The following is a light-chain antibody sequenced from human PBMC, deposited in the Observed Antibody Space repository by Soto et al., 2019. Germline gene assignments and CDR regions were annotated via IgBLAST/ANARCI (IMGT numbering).Light chain of an antibody. CDR3: QTWGTGILV. CDR2: VNSDGSH. Sequence: QLVLTQSPSASASLGASVKLTCTLSSGHSNYAIAWHQQQPGKGPRYLMNVNSDGSHSKGDGIPDRFSGSSSGAERYLTISSLQSEDEADYYCQTWGTGILVFGGGTKVTVL. J-gene: IGLJ2*01. CDR1: SGHSNYA. V-gene: IGLV4-69*01.